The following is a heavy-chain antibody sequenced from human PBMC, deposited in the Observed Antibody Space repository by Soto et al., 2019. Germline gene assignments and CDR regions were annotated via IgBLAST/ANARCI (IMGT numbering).Heavy chain of an antibody. V-gene: IGHV4-61*08. J-gene: IGHJ6*02. CDR1: GGPFNSGAYS. D-gene: IGHD3-16*01. Sequence: QVLLRESGPGLVKPSETLSLACTVSGGPFNSGAYSWIWIRQPPGKGLEWIGSIYYTGSTNFNPALKSRVTISMDTSNNQFSLNLKSVTTADTAVYYCARARLTFAYGMDVWGQGATVTVPS. CDR3: ARARLTFAYGMDV. CDR2: IYYTGST.